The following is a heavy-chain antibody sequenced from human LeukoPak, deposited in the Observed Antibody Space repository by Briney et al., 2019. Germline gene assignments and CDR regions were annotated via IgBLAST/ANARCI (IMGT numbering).Heavy chain of an antibody. CDR2: FYYSGST. V-gene: IGHV4-59*01. Sequence: SDTLSLTCTVSGGSISSYYWIWIRQPPGKGLEWIGYFYYSGSTNYNPSLKGRVTISVDTSKNQVSLKLSSVTAADTAVYYCARDQGGHYDYVWGSYRLPFFQHWGQGTLVTVSS. CDR3: ARDQGGHYDYVWGSYRLPFFQH. CDR1: GGSISSYY. J-gene: IGHJ1*01. D-gene: IGHD3-16*02.